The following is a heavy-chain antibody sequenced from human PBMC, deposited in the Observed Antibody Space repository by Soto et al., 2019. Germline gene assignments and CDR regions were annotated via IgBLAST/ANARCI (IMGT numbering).Heavy chain of an antibody. CDR2: ISAYNGNT. CDR3: ASESSGIHPLGY. Sequence: GVSVKVSCKASGYTFSSYDINWVRQAPGQGLEWMGWISAYNGNTNYAQKLQGRVTMTTDTSTSTAYMELRSLRSDDTAVYYCASESSGIHPLGYWGQGTLVTVSS. V-gene: IGHV1-18*01. D-gene: IGHD1-26*01. CDR1: GYTFSSYD. J-gene: IGHJ4*02.